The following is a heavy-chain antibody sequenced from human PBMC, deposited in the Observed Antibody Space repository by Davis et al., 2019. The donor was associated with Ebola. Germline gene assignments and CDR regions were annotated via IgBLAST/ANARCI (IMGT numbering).Heavy chain of an antibody. CDR1: GYTFNSYA. Sequence: ASVKVSCKASGYTFNSYAVSWVRQAPGQGLEWMGWISAYNGNTNYAQILQGRVTMTTDTSTGTAYLDLRSLRSDDTAVYFCARTSIVGTTTTASDIWGQGTLVTVSS. D-gene: IGHD1-26*01. CDR2: ISAYNGNT. J-gene: IGHJ3*02. V-gene: IGHV1-18*01. CDR3: ARTSIVGTTTTASDI.